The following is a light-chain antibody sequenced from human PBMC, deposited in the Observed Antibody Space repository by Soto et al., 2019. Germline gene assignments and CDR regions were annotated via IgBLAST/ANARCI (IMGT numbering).Light chain of an antibody. CDR3: QHYNSYSEA. Sequence: DTQMTQSPSTLSGSVGARVTITCRASQTISSWLAWYQQKPGKAPKLLIYKASTLKSGVPSRFSGSGSGTEFTLTSSSLQPDDFATYYCQHYNSYSEAFGQGTKV. CDR1: QTISSW. CDR2: KAS. J-gene: IGKJ1*01. V-gene: IGKV1-5*03.